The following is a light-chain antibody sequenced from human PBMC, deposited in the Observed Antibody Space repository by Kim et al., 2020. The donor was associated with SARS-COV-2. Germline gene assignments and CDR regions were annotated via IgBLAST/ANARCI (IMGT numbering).Light chain of an antibody. CDR1: QSFSKGY. J-gene: IGKJ1*01. V-gene: IGKV3-20*01. Sequence: SPGESATLSCRASQSFSKGYLAWYQKKPGQAPRLLMYGASSRATGVPDRFSGSGSETDFALTISRLEPDDFAVYYCQQYHRSPWTFGQGTKVDIK. CDR3: QQYHRSPWT. CDR2: GAS.